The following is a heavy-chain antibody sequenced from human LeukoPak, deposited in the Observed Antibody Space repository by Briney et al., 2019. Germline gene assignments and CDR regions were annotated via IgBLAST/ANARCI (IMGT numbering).Heavy chain of an antibody. CDR1: GFSFSDYS. D-gene: IGHD3-22*01. Sequence: GGSLRLPCAASGFSFSDYSMNWVRQAPGQGLEWVSYISSSSSTIYYADSVKGRFIISRDNAKNSLYLQMNSLRDEDTAVYYCASGVVFYDSSGSHFEYWGQGTLVTVSS. CDR2: ISSSSSTI. CDR3: ASGVVFYDSSGSHFEY. V-gene: IGHV3-48*02. J-gene: IGHJ4*02.